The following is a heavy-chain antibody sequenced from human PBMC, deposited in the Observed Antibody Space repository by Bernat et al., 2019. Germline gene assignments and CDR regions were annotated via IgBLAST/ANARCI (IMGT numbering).Heavy chain of an antibody. CDR3: ARAIPSDLIHY. CDR2: ISPDSSFI. J-gene: IGHJ4*02. CDR1: GFTFDTYT. Sequence: EVQLVESGGGLVKAGGSLRLSCAASGFTFDTYTMIWVRQAPGKGLEWVSSISPDSSFIFYADSVEGRFTISRDNTKNSLYLQMSSLRAEDTAVYYLARAIPSDLIHYWGQGTLVTVSS. V-gene: IGHV3-21*01. D-gene: IGHD2-2*01.